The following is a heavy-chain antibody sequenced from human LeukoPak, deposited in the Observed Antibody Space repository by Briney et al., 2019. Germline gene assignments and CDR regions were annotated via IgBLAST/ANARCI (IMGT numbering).Heavy chain of an antibody. J-gene: IGHJ4*02. D-gene: IGHD2-2*01. CDR2: IWYDGTNK. Sequence: PGGSLRLSCAASGFTFSNYGMHWVRQAPGKGLEWVAVIWYDGTNKYYADSVKGRFTISRDNSKNTLYLQMNSLRAEDTAVYYCARDGYCSSTSCYYFDYWGQGTLVTVSS. CDR3: ARDGYCSSTSCYYFDY. CDR1: GFTFSNYG. V-gene: IGHV3-33*01.